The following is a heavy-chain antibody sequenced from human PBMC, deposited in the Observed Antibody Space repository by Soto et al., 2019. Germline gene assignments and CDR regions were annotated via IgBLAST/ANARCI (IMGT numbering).Heavy chain of an antibody. CDR3: ARGRRIQPWLVVH. CDR1: GFTFSSYA. Sequence: QVQLVESGGGVVQPGRSLRLSCAASGFTFSSYAMHWVRQAPGKGLEWVAVISYDGSNKYYADSVKGRFTISRDNSKNTRYLPMNSLRAEDTAVYYCARGRRIQPWLVVHWGQGTLVTVSS. CDR2: ISYDGSNK. J-gene: IGHJ4*02. D-gene: IGHD5-18*01. V-gene: IGHV3-30-3*01.